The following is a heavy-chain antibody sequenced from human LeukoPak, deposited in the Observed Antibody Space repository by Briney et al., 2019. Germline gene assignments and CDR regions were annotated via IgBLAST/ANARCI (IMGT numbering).Heavy chain of an antibody. CDR2: IRNDGNIK. Sequence: GGSLRLSCEPSGFTFNNYGMHWVRQAPGKGLEWVAFIRNDGNIKYYADSVKGRFTVSRGSSKNTLYLQMNSLRPEDTAMYYCAKGPHDYGDHGGYYWGQGTLVTVSS. CDR3: AKGPHDYGDHGGYY. V-gene: IGHV3-30*02. D-gene: IGHD4-17*01. CDR1: GFTFNNYG. J-gene: IGHJ4*02.